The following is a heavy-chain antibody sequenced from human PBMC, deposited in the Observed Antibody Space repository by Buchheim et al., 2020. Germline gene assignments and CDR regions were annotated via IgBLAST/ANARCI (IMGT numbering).Heavy chain of an antibody. D-gene: IGHD6-25*01. CDR1: GGTFTNYD. Sequence: QVQLVQSGAEVKKPGSSVKVSCKASGGTFTNYDIHWVRQATGQGLEWMGWMNPNSGNTGYAQKFQGRVTMTKNTSISTAYMELRSLRSDDTAVYYCTRGAPYPATFGDYWGQGAL. V-gene: IGHV1-8*01. CDR2: MNPNSGNT. CDR3: TRGAPYPATFGDY. J-gene: IGHJ4*02.